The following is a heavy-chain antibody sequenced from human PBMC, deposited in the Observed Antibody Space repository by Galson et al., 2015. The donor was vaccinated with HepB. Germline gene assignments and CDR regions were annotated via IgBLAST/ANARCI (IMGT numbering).Heavy chain of an antibody. CDR1: GYTFTSYG. CDR3: ARVLYYDLWSGYLTRNYYYYYMDV. Sequence: SVKVSCKASGYTFTSYGISWVRQAPGQGLEWMGWISAYNGNTNYAQKLQGRVTMTRNISISTAYMELSSLRSEDTAVYYCARVLYYDLWSGYLTRNYYYYYMDVWGKGTTVTVSS. D-gene: IGHD3-3*01. CDR2: ISAYNGNT. V-gene: IGHV1-18*04. J-gene: IGHJ6*03.